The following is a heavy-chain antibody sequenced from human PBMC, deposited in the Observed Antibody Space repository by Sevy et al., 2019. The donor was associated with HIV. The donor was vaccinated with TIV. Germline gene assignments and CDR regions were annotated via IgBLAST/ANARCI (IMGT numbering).Heavy chain of an antibody. CDR2: ISYDGSNK. J-gene: IGHJ4*02. CDR3: ARDDVGCSSTICYGFDY. Sequence: GGSLRLSCAASGFTFSSYAMHWVRQAPGKGLEWVAVISYDGSNKYYADSVKGRFTISRDNSKNTLYLQMNSLRAEDTAVYYCARDDVGCSSTICYGFDYWGQGTLVTVSS. D-gene: IGHD2-2*01. V-gene: IGHV3-30-3*01. CDR1: GFTFSSYA.